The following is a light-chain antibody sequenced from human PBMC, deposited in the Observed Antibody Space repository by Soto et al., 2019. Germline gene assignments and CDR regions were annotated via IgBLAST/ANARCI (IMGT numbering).Light chain of an antibody. CDR1: SSDIGAFNS. CDR3: SSHAGSNSLMV. V-gene: IGLV2-8*01. CDR2: DIT. J-gene: IGLJ2*01. Sequence: QSALTQPPSAPGSPGQSVTISCTGTSSDIGAFNSISWYQQYPGKAPKLIIFDITQRPSGVPDRFSGSKSANTASLTVSGLQDEDEADYHCSSHAGSNSLMVFGGGTKVTVL.